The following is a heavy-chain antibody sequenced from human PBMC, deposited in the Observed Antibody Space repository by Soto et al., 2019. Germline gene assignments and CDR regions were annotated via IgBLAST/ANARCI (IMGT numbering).Heavy chain of an antibody. CDR2: MNPNSGNT. CDR1: GYTFTSYD. J-gene: IGHJ5*02. CDR3: VRDRPHAWFDP. Sequence: ASVKVSCKASGYTFTSYDINWVRQATGQGLEWMGWMNPNSGNTGYAQKLQGRVTVTRNTSISTAYMELSSLRSDDTALYFCVRDRPHAWFDPWGQGTLVTVS. V-gene: IGHV1-8*01.